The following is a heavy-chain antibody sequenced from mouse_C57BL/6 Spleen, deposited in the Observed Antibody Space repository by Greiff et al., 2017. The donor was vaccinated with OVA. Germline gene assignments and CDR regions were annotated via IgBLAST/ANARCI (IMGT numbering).Heavy chain of an antibody. CDR1: GFTFSDAW. CDR3: APLYYGNYAGLAY. J-gene: IGHJ3*01. Sequence: EVKVEESGGGLVQPGGSMKLSCAASGFTFSDAWMDWVRQSPEKGLEWVAEIRNKANNHATYYAVSVKGRFTISRDDSKRSVYLQKNSLRAEDTGIYYGAPLYYGNYAGLAYWGQGTLVTVSA. CDR2: IRNKANNHAT. V-gene: IGHV6-6*01. D-gene: IGHD2-1*01.